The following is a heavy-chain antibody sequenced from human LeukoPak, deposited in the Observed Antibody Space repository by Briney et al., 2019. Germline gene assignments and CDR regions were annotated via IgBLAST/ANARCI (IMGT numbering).Heavy chain of an antibody. Sequence: PSETLSLTCTVSGGSISSGGYYWSWIRQHPGKGLEWIVYIYYSGSTYYNPSLKSRVTISVDTSKNQFSLKLSSVTAADTAVYYRARGSRARSGYDYASGYYYYMDVWGKGTTVTVSS. CDR2: IYYSGST. CDR1: GGSISSGGYY. D-gene: IGHD5-12*01. V-gene: IGHV4-31*03. CDR3: ARGSRARSGYDYASGYYYYMDV. J-gene: IGHJ6*03.